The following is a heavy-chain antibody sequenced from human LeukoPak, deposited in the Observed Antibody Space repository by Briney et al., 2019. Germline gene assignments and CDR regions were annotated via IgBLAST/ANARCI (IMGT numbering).Heavy chain of an antibody. Sequence: GRSLRLSCAASGFTFSNSGMAWVRQTPRKGLEWVSAITDSGDTTYYADSVKGRFIISRDNSQNTLYLQMNSLRAEDTAMYYCATMNGYFAYWGQGTLVTVSS. J-gene: IGHJ4*02. CDR3: ATMNGYFAY. D-gene: IGHD2-8*01. CDR2: ITDSGDTT. V-gene: IGHV3-23*01. CDR1: GFTFSNSG.